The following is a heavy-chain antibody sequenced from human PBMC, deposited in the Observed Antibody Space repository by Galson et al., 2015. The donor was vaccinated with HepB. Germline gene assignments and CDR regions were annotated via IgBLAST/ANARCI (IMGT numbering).Heavy chain of an antibody. Sequence: SVKVSCKASGYTFTSYDINWVRQATGQGLEWMGWMNPNSGNTGYAQKFQGRVTMTRNTSISTAYMELSSLRSEDTAVYYCARVGIAAAGPNFDYWGQGTLGTVSS. CDR1: GYTFTSYD. CDR2: MNPNSGNT. V-gene: IGHV1-8*01. D-gene: IGHD6-13*01. J-gene: IGHJ4*02. CDR3: ARVGIAAAGPNFDY.